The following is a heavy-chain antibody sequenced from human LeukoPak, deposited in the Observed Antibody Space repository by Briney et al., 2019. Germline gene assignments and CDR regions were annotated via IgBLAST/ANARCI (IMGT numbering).Heavy chain of an antibody. J-gene: IGHJ5*02. D-gene: IGHD1/OR15-1a*01. CDR1: GGSISSYY. Sequence: SETLSLTCTVSGGSISSYYWSWIRQPPGKGLEWIGYIYYSGSTNYNPSLKSRVTISVDTSKNQFSLNLSSVTAADTAVYYCATEEQRGFDPWGQGTLVTVSS. V-gene: IGHV4-59*12. CDR3: ATEEQRGFDP. CDR2: IYYSGST.